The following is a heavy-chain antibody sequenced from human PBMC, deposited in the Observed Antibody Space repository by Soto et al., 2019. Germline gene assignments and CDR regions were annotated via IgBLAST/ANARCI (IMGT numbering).Heavy chain of an antibody. CDR2: ISSSSSYI. J-gene: IGHJ5*02. CDR3: ARDTLTGKWFDP. D-gene: IGHD2-15*01. Sequence: GVSLRLSCSASGFTFSSYSMNWVRQAPGKGLEWVSSISSSSSYIYYADSVKGRFTISRDNAKNSLYLQMNSLRAEDTAVYYCARDTLTGKWFDPWGQGTLVTVSS. V-gene: IGHV3-21*01. CDR1: GFTFSSYS.